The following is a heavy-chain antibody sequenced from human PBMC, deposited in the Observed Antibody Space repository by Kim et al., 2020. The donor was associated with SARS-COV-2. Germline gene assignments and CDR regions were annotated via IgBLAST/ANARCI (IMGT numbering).Heavy chain of an antibody. CDR2: ISYDGSNK. CDR1: GFTFSSYG. Sequence: GGSLRLSCAASGFTFSSYGMHWVRQAPGKGLEWVAVISYDGSNKYYADSVKGRFTISRDNSKNTLYLQMNSLRAEDTAVYYCAKTRTHKWLLYTPDAFDIWGQGTMVTVSS. CDR3: AKTRTHKWLLYTPDAFDI. V-gene: IGHV3-30*18. J-gene: IGHJ3*02. D-gene: IGHD3-3*01.